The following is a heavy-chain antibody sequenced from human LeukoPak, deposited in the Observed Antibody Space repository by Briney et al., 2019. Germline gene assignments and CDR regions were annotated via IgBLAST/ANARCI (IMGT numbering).Heavy chain of an antibody. J-gene: IGHJ4*02. CDR2: VNSDGSSR. Sequence: PGGSLRLSCAASGFTFSKYWMHWVRQAPGKGLVWVSRVNSDGSSRNYADSVKGRFTISRDSAKNTLYPQMNSLRAEDTAVYYCASASSHRVATVCDYGGQGPLVTV. V-gene: IGHV3-74*01. CDR3: ASASSHRVATVCDY. CDR1: GFTFSKYW. D-gene: IGHD2-15*01.